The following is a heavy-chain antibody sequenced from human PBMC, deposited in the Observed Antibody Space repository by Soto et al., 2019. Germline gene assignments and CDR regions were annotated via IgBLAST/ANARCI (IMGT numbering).Heavy chain of an antibody. Sequence: EVQLVESGGGLVQPGGSLRLSCAASGFTFSSYEMNWVRQAPGKGLEWVSYISSSGSTIYYADSVKGRFTISRDNAKNSLYLQLNRLRAEDTAVYYFARDRWNYDEGDNVATYYYYYSIDVWGQRATVTVS. CDR2: ISSSGSTI. D-gene: IGHD1-7*01. V-gene: IGHV3-48*03. J-gene: IGHJ6*02. CDR3: ARDRWNYDEGDNVATYYYYYSIDV. CDR1: GFTFSSYE.